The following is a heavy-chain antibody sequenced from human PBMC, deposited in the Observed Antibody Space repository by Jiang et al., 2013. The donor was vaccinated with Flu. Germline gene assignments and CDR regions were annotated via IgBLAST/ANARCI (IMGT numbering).Heavy chain of an antibody. D-gene: IGHD3-10*01. J-gene: IGHJ6*02. V-gene: IGHV4-59*08. Sequence: LLKPSETLSLTCTVSGGSISSYYWSWIRQPPGKGLEWIGYIYYSGSTNYNPSLKSRVTISVDTSKNQFSLKLSSVTAADTAVYYCARLGVNYYGSGSYYDYYYYGMDVWGQGTTVTVSS. CDR1: GGSISSYY. CDR3: ARLGVNYYGSGSYYDYYYYGMDV. CDR2: IYYSGST.